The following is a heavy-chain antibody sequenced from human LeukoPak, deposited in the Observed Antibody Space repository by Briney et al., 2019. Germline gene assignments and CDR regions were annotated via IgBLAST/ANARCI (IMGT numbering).Heavy chain of an antibody. CDR2: ISANGADK. CDR1: RFNFSTYA. Sequence: PGGSLRLSCAVSRFNFSTYAMSWVRQAPGQGLEWVSAISANGADKYYADSVKGRFTISRDNSKNTLFLQMTSLRVEDMAVYYCANYRKPQGLDYWGQGTLVTVSS. D-gene: IGHD1-14*01. J-gene: IGHJ4*02. V-gene: IGHV3-23*01. CDR3: ANYRKPQGLDY.